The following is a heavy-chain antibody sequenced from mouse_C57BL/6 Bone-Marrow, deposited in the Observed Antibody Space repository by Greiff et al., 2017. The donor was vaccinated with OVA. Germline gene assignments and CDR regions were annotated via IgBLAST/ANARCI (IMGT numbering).Heavy chain of an antibody. Sequence: EVQLQESGGGLVQPGGSLSLSCAASGFTFTDYYMSWVRQPPGKALEWLGFIRNKANGYTTEYSASVKGRFTISRDNSQSILYLQMNALRAEDSATYYCARSLITTARFAYGGQGTLVTVSA. CDR3: ARSLITTARFAY. CDR2: IRNKANGYTT. J-gene: IGHJ3*01. V-gene: IGHV7-3*01. D-gene: IGHD1-1*01. CDR1: GFTFTDYY.